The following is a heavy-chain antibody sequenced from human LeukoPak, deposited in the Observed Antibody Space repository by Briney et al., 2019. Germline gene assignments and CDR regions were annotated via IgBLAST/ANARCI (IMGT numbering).Heavy chain of an antibody. CDR2: ISYDGSNK. D-gene: IGHD6-13*01. CDR3: ARDASRAAAGPFDP. Sequence: PGGSLRLSCAASGFTFSSYGMHWVRQAPGKGLEWVAVISYDGSNKYYADSVKGRFTISRDNSKNTLYLQMNSLRAEDTAVYYCARDASRAAAGPFDPWGQGTLVTVSS. V-gene: IGHV3-30*03. J-gene: IGHJ5*02. CDR1: GFTFSSYG.